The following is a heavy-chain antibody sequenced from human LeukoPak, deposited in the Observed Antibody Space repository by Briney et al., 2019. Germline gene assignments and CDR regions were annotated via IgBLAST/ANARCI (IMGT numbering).Heavy chain of an antibody. CDR3: ARDNIGDYSLDY. D-gene: IGHD4-17*01. V-gene: IGHV4-59*12. Sequence: SETLSLTCTVSGGSISSYYWSWIRQPPGKGLEWIGYIYYSGSTNYNPPLKSRVTISVDTSKNQFSLKLSSVTAADTAVYYCARDNIGDYSLDYWGQGALVTVSS. J-gene: IGHJ4*02. CDR2: IYYSGST. CDR1: GGSISSYY.